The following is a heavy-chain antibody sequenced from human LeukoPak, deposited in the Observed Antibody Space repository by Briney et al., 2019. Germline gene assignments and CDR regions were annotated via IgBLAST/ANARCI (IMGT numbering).Heavy chain of an antibody. CDR1: GFTVSSNY. Sequence: GGSLRLSCAASGFTVSSNYMSWVRQAPGKGLEWVSVIYSGGSTYYADSVKGRFTISRDNSKNTLYLQMNSLRAEDTAVYYCARAPKGVDDAFDIWGQGTMVTVSS. V-gene: IGHV3-53*01. CDR3: ARAPKGVDDAFDI. J-gene: IGHJ3*02. CDR2: IYSGGST.